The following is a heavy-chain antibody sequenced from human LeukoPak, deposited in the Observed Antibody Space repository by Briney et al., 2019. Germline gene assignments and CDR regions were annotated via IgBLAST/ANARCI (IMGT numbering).Heavy chain of an antibody. Sequence: GASAKVSCKASGYTFTGYYMHWVRQAPGQGLEWMGWINPNSGGTNYAQKFQGRVTMTRDTSISTAYMELSRLRSDDTAVYYCASYDSSGYYHSEAFDIWGQGTMVTVSS. CDR2: INPNSGGT. D-gene: IGHD3-22*01. CDR3: ASYDSSGYYHSEAFDI. CDR1: GYTFTGYY. J-gene: IGHJ3*02. V-gene: IGHV1-2*02.